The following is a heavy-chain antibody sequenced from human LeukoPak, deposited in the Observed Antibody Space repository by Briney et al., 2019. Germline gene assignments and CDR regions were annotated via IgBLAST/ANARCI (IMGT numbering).Heavy chain of an antibody. CDR3: ARVVNLGGAYRPFDY. CDR1: SYTFTSYG. CDR2: ISTFNGNT. V-gene: IGHV1-18*01. D-gene: IGHD3-22*01. J-gene: IGHJ4*02. Sequence: ASVKVSCKASSYTFTSYGISWVRQAPGQGLEWMGWISTFNGNTNYAQKLQGRVTMTTDTSASTAYMELRSLKSDDTAMYYCARVVNLGGAYRPFDYGGQGTRVPVSS.